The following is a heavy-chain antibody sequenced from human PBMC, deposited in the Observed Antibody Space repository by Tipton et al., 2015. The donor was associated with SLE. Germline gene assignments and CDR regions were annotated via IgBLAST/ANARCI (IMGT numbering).Heavy chain of an antibody. CDR1: GYRFASYW. D-gene: IGHD5-12*01. J-gene: IGHJ4*02. Sequence: QLVQSGAEVRKPGESLKISCKGSGYRFASYWIAWVRQVPGKGLEWMGIIYPGDSDTRYSPSFQGQVTISVDKSISTAYLQWSSLKASDTAMYFCALLKYSGPGPVDYWGQGTPVTVSS. CDR3: ALLKYSGPGPVDY. V-gene: IGHV5-51*03. CDR2: IYPGDSDT.